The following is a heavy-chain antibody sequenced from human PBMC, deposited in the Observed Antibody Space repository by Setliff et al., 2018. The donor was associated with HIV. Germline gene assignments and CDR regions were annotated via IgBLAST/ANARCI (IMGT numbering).Heavy chain of an antibody. CDR3: ARQLSNSFDY. D-gene: IGHD1-1*01. J-gene: IGHJ4*02. Sequence: ASVKVSCKSSGYTFTDYFIHWVRQAPGQGLEWMGWISPDNGNTMISQRFRGSVTMTRHRSINTAYMELSGLTSDDTAVYYCARQLSNSFDYWGQGALVTVSS. CDR1: GYTFTDYF. CDR2: ISPDNGNT. V-gene: IGHV1-2*02.